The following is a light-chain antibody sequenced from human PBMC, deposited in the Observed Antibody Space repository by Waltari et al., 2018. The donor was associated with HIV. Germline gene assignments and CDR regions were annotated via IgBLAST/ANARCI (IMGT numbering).Light chain of an antibody. V-gene: IGLV2-23*01. J-gene: IGLJ3*02. Sequence: QSALTQPASVSGSPGQSITISCTGTSSDVGSYNVVSWYQQHPGKAPKLMIYEDNKRPSGVANRFTGSTSGNPASLTSAGLQAEDEVDYYCCSYTGSTTWVFVRGTKLTVL. CDR2: EDN. CDR1: SSDVGSYNV. CDR3: CSYTGSTTWV.